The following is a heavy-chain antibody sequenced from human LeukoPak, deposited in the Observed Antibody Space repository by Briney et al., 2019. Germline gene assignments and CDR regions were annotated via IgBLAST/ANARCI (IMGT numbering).Heavy chain of an antibody. V-gene: IGHV4-39*02. D-gene: IGHD6-19*01. CDR3: ARDPGSGWYDY. J-gene: IGHJ4*02. Sequence: SETLSLTCTVSGGSISSSSYYWGWIRQPPGKGLEWIGSIYYSGSTYYNPSLKSRVTISVDTSKNQFSLKLSSVTAADTAVYYCARDPGSGWYDYWGQGTLVTVSS. CDR1: GGSISSSSYY. CDR2: IYYSGST.